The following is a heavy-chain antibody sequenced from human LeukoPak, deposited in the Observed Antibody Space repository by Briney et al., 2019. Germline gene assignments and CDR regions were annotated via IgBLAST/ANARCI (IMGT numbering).Heavy chain of an antibody. Sequence: SVKVSCKASGGTFSSYAISWVRQAPGQGLEWMGGIIPIFGTANYAQKFQGRVTITADKSTSTAYMELSSLRSEDTAVYYCARAGPYYYDSSGFGYFDYWGQGTLLTVSS. CDR3: ARAGPYYYDSSGFGYFDY. V-gene: IGHV1-69*06. CDR1: GGTFSSYA. J-gene: IGHJ4*02. CDR2: IIPIFGTA. D-gene: IGHD3-22*01.